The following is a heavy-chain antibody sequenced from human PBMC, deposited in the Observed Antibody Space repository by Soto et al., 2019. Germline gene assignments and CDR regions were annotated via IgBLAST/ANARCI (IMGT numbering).Heavy chain of an antibody. Sequence: SETLSLTCAVSSGSISSSNWWSWVRQPPGKGLEWIGEIYHSGSTNYNPSLKSRVTISVDKSKNQFSLKLSSVTAADTAVYYCARGSATYCSGGSCYGPSWFDPWGQGTLVTVSS. CDR3: ARGSATYCSGGSCYGPSWFDP. J-gene: IGHJ5*02. D-gene: IGHD2-15*01. V-gene: IGHV4-4*02. CDR2: IYHSGST. CDR1: SGSISSSNW.